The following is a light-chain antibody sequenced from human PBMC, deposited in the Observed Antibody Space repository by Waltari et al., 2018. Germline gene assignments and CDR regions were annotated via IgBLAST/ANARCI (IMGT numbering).Light chain of an antibody. V-gene: IGLV1-44*01. J-gene: IGLJ2*01. CDR1: NYNIGSGP. CDR2: SND. CDR3: ATWDGRVNGVL. Sequence: QSVLTQAPSVSGTPGQRVTISCSGTNYNIGSGPVNWYQQVPGMSPKLLITSNDQGPSGVPDRFSGSKSGTSASLAISGLQSEDEADYYCATWDGRVNGVLFGGGTKVTVL.